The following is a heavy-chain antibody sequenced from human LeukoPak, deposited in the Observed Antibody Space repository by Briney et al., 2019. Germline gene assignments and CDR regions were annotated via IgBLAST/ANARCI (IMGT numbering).Heavy chain of an antibody. V-gene: IGHV3-30-3*01. Sequence: PGGSLRLSGAASGFTFSSYAMHWVRQAPGKGLEWVAVISYDGSNKYYADSVKGRFTISRDNSKNTLYLQMNSLRAEDTAVYYCTISHPRRPGYFQHWGQGTLVTVSS. CDR1: GFTFSSYA. CDR2: ISYDGSNK. CDR3: TISHPRRPGYFQH. D-gene: IGHD1-14*01. J-gene: IGHJ1*01.